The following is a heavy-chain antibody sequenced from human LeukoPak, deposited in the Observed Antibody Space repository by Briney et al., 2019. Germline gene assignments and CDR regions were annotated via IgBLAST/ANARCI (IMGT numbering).Heavy chain of an antibody. CDR1: GFTFSSYG. V-gene: IGHV3-23*01. CDR3: AKDTAQGYTYGSIEQDY. CDR2: ISESGTGT. Sequence: PGGSLRLSCAASGFTFSSYGMHWVRQAPGKGLEWVSAISESGTGTYYADSVKGRFTTSRDNSKNTLSLQMNSLRADDTAVYYCAKDTAQGYTYGSIEQDYWGQGTLVIVSS. D-gene: IGHD5-18*01. J-gene: IGHJ4*02.